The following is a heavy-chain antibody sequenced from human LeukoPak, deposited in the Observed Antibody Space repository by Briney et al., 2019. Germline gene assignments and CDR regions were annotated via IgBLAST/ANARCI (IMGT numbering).Heavy chain of an antibody. D-gene: IGHD3-22*01. CDR3: ARRPMIVVVIKHAFDI. Sequence: SETLSLTCTVSGGSISSYYWSWIRQPPGKGLEWIGYIYYSGSTNYNPSLKSRVTISVDTSKNQFSLKLSSVTAADTAVYYCARRPMIVVVIKHAFDIWGQGTMVTVSS. J-gene: IGHJ3*02. CDR1: GGSISSYY. CDR2: IYYSGST. V-gene: IGHV4-59*12.